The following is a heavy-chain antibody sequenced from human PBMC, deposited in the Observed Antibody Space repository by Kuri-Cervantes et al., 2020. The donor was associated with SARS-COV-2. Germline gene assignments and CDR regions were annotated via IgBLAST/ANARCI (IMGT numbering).Heavy chain of an antibody. V-gene: IGHV5-51*01. Sequence: GESLKISCKGSGYSFTSYWIGWVRQMPGKGLEWMGIIYPGDSDTRYSPSFQGQVTISADKSISTAYLQWSSLKASDTAMYYCAIAGYSSSWYNPYHFDYWGQGTLVTVSS. CDR1: GYSFTSYW. CDR3: AIAGYSSSWYNPYHFDY. D-gene: IGHD6-13*01. CDR2: IYPGDSDT. J-gene: IGHJ4*02.